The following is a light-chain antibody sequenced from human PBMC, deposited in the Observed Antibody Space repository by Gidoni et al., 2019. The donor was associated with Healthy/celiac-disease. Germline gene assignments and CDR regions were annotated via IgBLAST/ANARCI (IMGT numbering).Light chain of an antibody. CDR1: SSNIGAGYD. J-gene: IGLJ3*02. CDR2: GNS. V-gene: IGLV1-40*01. CDR3: QSYDSSLSGSWV. Sequence: QSVLTQPPSVSEAPGQRVTISGTGSSSNIGAGYDVHWSPQLPGTAPKLLIYGNSNRPSGVPDRFSCSKSGTSASLAIPGLQAEDEADYYCQSYDSSLSGSWVFGGGTKLTVL.